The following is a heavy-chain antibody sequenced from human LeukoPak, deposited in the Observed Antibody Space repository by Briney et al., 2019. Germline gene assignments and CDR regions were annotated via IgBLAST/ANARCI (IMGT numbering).Heavy chain of an antibody. V-gene: IGHV3-21*01. Sequence: SGGSLRLSCAASRFNFNSFVMGWVRQPPGKGLEWVSSISTSSGYIFYADSVKGRFTISRDNAKNSLYLQMNSLRAEDTAVYYCARGGTTVTTSKRQKLAPYYFDYWGQGTLVTVSS. J-gene: IGHJ4*02. CDR3: ARGGTTVTTSKRQKLAPYYFDY. CDR1: RFNFNSFV. CDR2: ISTSSGYI. D-gene: IGHD4-17*01.